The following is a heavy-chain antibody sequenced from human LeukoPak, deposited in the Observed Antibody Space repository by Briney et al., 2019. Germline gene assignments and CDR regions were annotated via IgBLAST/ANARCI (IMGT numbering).Heavy chain of an antibody. D-gene: IGHD2-21*01. CDR1: GDSISPYS. J-gene: IGHJ4*02. CDR2: IYYSGNT. CDR3: ARTAYCGGGACSTYYFDF. Sequence: SETLSLTCSVSGDSISPYSWSWIRQPPGKGLEWIGYIYYSGNTNYNPSLKSRVTISVDTSKKQFSLTLNSVTAADTAVYHCARTAYCGGGACSTYYFDFWGQGTLVAVAS. V-gene: IGHV4-59*01.